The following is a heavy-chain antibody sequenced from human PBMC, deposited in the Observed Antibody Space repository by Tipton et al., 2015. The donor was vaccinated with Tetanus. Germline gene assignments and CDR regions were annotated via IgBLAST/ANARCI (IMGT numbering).Heavy chain of an antibody. J-gene: IGHJ4*02. CDR2: IYHSGST. CDR1: GGPVSGSSHY. Sequence: TLSLTCTVSGGPVSGSSHYWSWIRQPPGKQLEWVGYIYHSGSTNYNPSLKSRVSISFGTSKNQFSLNLESVTAADTAFYYCARANNDFPKKGPFDSWGQGTLVIVSS. V-gene: IGHV4-61*01. D-gene: IGHD1-1*01. CDR3: ARANNDFPKKGPFDS.